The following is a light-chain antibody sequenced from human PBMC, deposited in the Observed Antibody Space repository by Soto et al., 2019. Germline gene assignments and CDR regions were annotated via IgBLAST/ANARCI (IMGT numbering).Light chain of an antibody. CDR2: WES. V-gene: IGKV4-1*01. Sequence: DIVMTQSPDSLAVSLGERATINCKSSQSVLYSSNNKNYLAWYQQKPGQPPKLIIYWESTRESGVPDRFSGSGSGTDFTLTISRLQAEDVAVYYCQQYYSSWTFGQGTKVEIK. CDR1: QSVLYSSNNKNY. J-gene: IGKJ1*01. CDR3: QQYYSSWT.